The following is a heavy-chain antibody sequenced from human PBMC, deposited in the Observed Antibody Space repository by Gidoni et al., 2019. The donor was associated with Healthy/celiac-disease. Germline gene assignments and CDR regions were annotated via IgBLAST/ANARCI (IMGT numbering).Heavy chain of an antibody. CDR1: GFTFSSYG. Sequence: QVQLVESGGGVVQPGRSLRLSCAASGFTFSSYGMHWVRQAPGKGLGWVAVIWYDGSNKYYADSVKGRFTISRDNSKNTLYLQMNSLRAEDTAVYYCARSVGWYGHFDYWGQGTLVTVSS. D-gene: IGHD6-19*01. CDR2: IWYDGSNK. J-gene: IGHJ4*02. CDR3: ARSVGWYGHFDY. V-gene: IGHV3-33*01.